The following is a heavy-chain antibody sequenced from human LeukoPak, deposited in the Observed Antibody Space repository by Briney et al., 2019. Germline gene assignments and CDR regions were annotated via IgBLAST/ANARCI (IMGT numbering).Heavy chain of an antibody. V-gene: IGHV4-4*02. CDR3: ARVEGAVAEAFDI. Sequence: SETLSLTCAVSGGSISSSNWWSWVRQPPGKGLEWIGEIYHSGSTNYNPSLKSRVTISVDKSKNQFSLKLSSVTAADTAVYYCARVEGAVAEAFDIWGQGTMVTVSS. J-gene: IGHJ3*02. D-gene: IGHD6-19*01. CDR2: IYHSGST. CDR1: GGSISSSNW.